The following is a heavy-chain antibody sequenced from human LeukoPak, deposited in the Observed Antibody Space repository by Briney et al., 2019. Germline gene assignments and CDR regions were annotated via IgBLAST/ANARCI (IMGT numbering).Heavy chain of an antibody. D-gene: IGHD6-19*01. J-gene: IGHJ6*03. CDR1: GGSFSGYY. V-gene: IGHV4-34*01. CDR2: INHSGST. Sequence: SETLSLTCAVYGGSFSGYYWSWIRQPPGKGLEWIGEINHSGSTNYNPSLKSRVTISVDTSKNQFSLKLSSVTAADTAVYYCARLHKYSSGWYYYYYYMDVWGKGTTVTISS. CDR3: ARLHKYSSGWYYYYYYMDV.